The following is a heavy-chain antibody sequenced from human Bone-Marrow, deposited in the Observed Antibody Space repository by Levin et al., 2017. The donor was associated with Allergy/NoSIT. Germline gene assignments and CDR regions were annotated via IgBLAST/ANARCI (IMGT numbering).Heavy chain of an antibody. J-gene: IGHJ4*02. CDR2: VNPVDSEA. CDR1: GYSFSNYW. Sequence: PGGSLRLSCKGSGYSFSNYWIAWVRQMPGKGLEWMGIVNPVDSEARYSPSLEGQVTISADKSTNTAYLQWSSLKASDTATYYCARRGLYAALDYWGQGTLVTVSS. V-gene: IGHV5-51*01. CDR3: ARRGLYAALDY. D-gene: IGHD2-8*01.